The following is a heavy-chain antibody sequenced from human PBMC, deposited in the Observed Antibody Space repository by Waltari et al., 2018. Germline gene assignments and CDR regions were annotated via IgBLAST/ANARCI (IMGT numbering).Heavy chain of an antibody. CDR3: ARVDTAMVNRDY. CDR1: GYTFTGYY. Sequence: QVQLVQSGAEVKKPGAPVKVSCKASGYTFTGYYMNWVRQAPGQGLEWMGRINPNSGGTNYAQKFQGRVTMTRDTSISTAYMELSRLRSDDTAVYYCARVDTAMVNRDYWGQGTLVTVSS. J-gene: IGHJ4*02. D-gene: IGHD5-18*01. V-gene: IGHV1-2*06. CDR2: INPNSGGT.